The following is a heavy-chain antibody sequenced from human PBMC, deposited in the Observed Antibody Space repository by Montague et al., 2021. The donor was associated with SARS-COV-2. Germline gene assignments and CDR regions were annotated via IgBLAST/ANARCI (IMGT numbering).Heavy chain of an antibody. J-gene: IGHJ4*02. Sequence: SLRLSCAAPGFTFSSYSMNWVRQAPGKGLEWVSSISSSSSYIYYADSVKGRFTISRDNAKNSLYLQMNSLRAEDTAVYYCARGGYYYDSSAPPDYWGQGTLVTVSS. CDR3: ARGGYYYDSSAPPDY. V-gene: IGHV3-21*01. CDR2: ISSSSSYI. D-gene: IGHD3-22*01. CDR1: GFTFSSYS.